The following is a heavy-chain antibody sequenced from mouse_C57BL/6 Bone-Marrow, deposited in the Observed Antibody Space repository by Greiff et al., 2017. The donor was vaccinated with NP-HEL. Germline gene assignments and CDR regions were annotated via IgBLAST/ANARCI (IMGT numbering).Heavy chain of an antibody. CDR1: GYTFTSYW. V-gene: IGHV1-72*01. CDR2: IDPNSGGT. J-gene: IGHJ2*01. Sequence: QVQLKQPGAELVKPGASVKLSCKASGYTFTSYWMHWVKQRPGRGLEWIGRIDPNSGGTKYNEKFKSKATLTVDKPSSTAYMQLSSLTSEDSAVYYCARGPYYGPYYFDYWGQGTTLTVSS. D-gene: IGHD1-1*01. CDR3: ARGPYYGPYYFDY.